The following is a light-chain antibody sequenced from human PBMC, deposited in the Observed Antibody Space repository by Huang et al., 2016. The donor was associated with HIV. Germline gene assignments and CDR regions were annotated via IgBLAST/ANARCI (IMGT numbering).Light chain of an antibody. CDR2: AAS. CDR3: QQFSSYSPLT. J-gene: IGKJ4*01. V-gene: IGKV1-9*01. Sequence: IQLTQSPSSLSASVGDRVTITCRASQGISNSLVWYQQKPGRSPKLLIYAASTLQSGVTSRFSGSGSGTDFTLTISSLQPEDSATYYCQQFSSYSPLTFGGGTKVEIK. CDR1: QGISNS.